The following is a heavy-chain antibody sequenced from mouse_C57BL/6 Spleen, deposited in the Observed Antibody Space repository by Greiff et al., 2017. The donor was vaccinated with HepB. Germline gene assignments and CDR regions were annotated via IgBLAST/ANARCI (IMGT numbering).Heavy chain of an antibody. V-gene: IGHV1-7*01. Sequence: VQLQQSGAELAKPGASVKLSCKASGYTFTSYWMHWVKQRPGQGLEWIGYINPSSGYTKYNQKFKDKATLTADKSSRTAYMQLSSLTYEDSAVYYCARGGTAQAVGYAMDYWGQGTSVTVSS. CDR1: GYTFTSYW. D-gene: IGHD3-2*02. CDR2: INPSSGYT. CDR3: ARGGTAQAVGYAMDY. J-gene: IGHJ4*01.